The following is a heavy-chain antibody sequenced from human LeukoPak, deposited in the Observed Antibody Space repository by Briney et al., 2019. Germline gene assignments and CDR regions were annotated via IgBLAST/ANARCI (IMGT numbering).Heavy chain of an antibody. J-gene: IGHJ6*03. CDR2: ISYDGSNK. CDR1: GFNFSSYA. D-gene: IGHD3-10*01. Sequence: PGRSLRLSCAASGFNFSSYAMHWGRQAPGKGLEWGAGISYDGSNKYYADSVKGRFTISRDNSKNTLYLQMNSLRAEDTAVYYCAKDGMVRGVNYYYYYYMDVWGKGTTVTISS. CDR3: AKDGMVRGVNYYYYYYMDV. V-gene: IGHV3-30*04.